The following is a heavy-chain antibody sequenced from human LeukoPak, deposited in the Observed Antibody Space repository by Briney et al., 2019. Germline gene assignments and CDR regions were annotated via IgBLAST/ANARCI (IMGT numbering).Heavy chain of an antibody. D-gene: IGHD2-2*01. Sequence: SVKVSCKASGGTFSSYAISWVRQAPGQGLEWMGGIIPIFGTANYAQKFQGRVTITTDESTTTAYMELSSLRSEDTAIYFCARDPGYCSDISCYLLGDWGQGTLVTVSS. CDR2: IIPIFGTA. V-gene: IGHV1-69*05. CDR1: GGTFSSYA. CDR3: ARDPGYCSDISCYLLGD. J-gene: IGHJ4*02.